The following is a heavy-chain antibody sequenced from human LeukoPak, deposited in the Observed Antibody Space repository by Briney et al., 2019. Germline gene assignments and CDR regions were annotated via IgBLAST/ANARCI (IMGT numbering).Heavy chain of an antibody. V-gene: IGHV3-21*01. CDR2: ISSSSSYI. Sequence: GGSLRLSCAASGFTFSSYSMNWVRQAPGKGLEWVSSISSSSSYIYYADSVKGRFTISRDNAKNSLYLQMNSLRAEDTAVYYCARVSVVGTIHFDYWGQGTLVTVSS. CDR3: ARVSVVGTIHFDY. D-gene: IGHD1-1*01. CDR1: GFTFSSYS. J-gene: IGHJ4*02.